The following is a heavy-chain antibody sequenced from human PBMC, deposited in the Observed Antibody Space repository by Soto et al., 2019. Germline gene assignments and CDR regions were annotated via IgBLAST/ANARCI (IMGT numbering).Heavy chain of an antibody. Sequence: SETLSLTCTVSGAPVSSETHFWTWIRQPPGKGLEWIGYMYYSGITNSNPALKSRVTLSVDRSRNQFSLSLNSVTAADPAVYYYSRVDMSGTYYCYWWSPEIQVSVSS. J-gene: IGHJ4*02. D-gene: IGHD1-1*01. V-gene: IGHV4-61*01. CDR1: GAPVSSETHF. CDR3: SRVDMSGTYYCYW. CDR2: MYYSGIT.